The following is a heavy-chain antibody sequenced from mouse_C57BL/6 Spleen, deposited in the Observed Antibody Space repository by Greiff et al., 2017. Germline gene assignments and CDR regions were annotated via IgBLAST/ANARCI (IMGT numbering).Heavy chain of an antibody. Sequence: EVKVVESGGGLVQPGGSMKLSCVASGFTFSNYWMNWVRQSPEQGLEWVAQIRLKSDNYATHYAESVKGRFTISRDASKSSVYLQMNNLRAEDTGMYYCTVKAYWGQGTLVTVSA. CDR1: GFTFSNYW. CDR3: TVKAY. CDR2: IRLKSDNYAT. V-gene: IGHV6-3*01. J-gene: IGHJ3*01.